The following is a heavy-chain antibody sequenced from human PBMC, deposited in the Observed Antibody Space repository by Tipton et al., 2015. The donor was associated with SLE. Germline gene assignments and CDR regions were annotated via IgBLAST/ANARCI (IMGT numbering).Heavy chain of an antibody. CDR1: GGSFSGYY. V-gene: IGHV4-34*01. Sequence: TLSLTCAVYGGSFSGYYWSWIRQPPGKGLEWIGEINHSGSTNYNPSLKSRVTISIDTSQNQFSLQLSSVTAADTAVYYCARGRIAVAGTDYWGQGTLVTVSS. D-gene: IGHD6-19*01. CDR2: INHSGST. CDR3: ARGRIAVAGTDY. J-gene: IGHJ4*02.